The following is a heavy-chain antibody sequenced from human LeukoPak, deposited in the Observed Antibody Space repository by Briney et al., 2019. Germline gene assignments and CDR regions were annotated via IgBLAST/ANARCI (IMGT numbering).Heavy chain of an antibody. CDR2: ISSSSSYI. Sequence: GGSLRLSCAASGFTFSSYSMNWVRQAPGKGLEWVASISSSSSYIYYADSVKGRFTISRDNAKNSLYLQMNSLRAEDTGVYYCAKEGGYYDFWSGYYRGFDYWGQGTLVTVSS. CDR1: GFTFSSYS. CDR3: AKEGGYYDFWSGYYRGFDY. V-gene: IGHV3-21*01. D-gene: IGHD3-3*01. J-gene: IGHJ4*02.